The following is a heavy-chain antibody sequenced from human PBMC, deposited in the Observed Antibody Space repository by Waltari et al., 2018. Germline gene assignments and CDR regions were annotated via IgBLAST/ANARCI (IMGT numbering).Heavy chain of an antibody. CDR3: AREDWDYRVL. CDR1: GASISSFY. J-gene: IGHJ4*02. CDR2: ISYSGST. D-gene: IGHD4-4*01. Sequence: QVQLQESGPGLVKPSETLSLTCTVSGASISSFYWSWIRQPPGKGLEWIGYISYSGSTNYNPSLKSRVTISTDTSKNQFSLHLSSVTAADTAVYYCAREDWDYRVLWGQGTLVTVSS. V-gene: IGHV4-59*01.